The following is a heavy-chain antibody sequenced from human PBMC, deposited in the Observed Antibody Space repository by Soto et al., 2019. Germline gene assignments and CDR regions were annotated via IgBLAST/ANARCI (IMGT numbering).Heavy chain of an antibody. D-gene: IGHD1-1*01. J-gene: IGHJ6*02. Sequence: ASVKVSCKASGYTFTSYYMHWVRQAPGQGLEWMGIINPSGGSTSYAQKFQGRVTMTRDTSTSTVYMELSSLRSEDTAVYYCARGGLEQEYYYYYYGMDVWGQGTTVTVSS. CDR3: ARGGLEQEYYYYYYGMDV. CDR2: INPSGGST. CDR1: GYTFTSYY. V-gene: IGHV1-46*01.